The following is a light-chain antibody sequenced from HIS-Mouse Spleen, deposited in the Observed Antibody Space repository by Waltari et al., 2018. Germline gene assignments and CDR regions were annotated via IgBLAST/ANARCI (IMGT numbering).Light chain of an antibody. J-gene: IGLJ2*01. CDR2: EDS. Sequence: SYELTQPPSVSVSPGQTARTTCSGDALPKKYAYWYQQKSGQAPVLVIYEDSKRPSVIPERFSGSSSGKMATLTISGAQVEDEADYYCYSTDSSGNHRVFGGGTKLTVL. V-gene: IGLV3-10*01. CDR1: ALPKKY. CDR3: YSTDSSGNHRV.